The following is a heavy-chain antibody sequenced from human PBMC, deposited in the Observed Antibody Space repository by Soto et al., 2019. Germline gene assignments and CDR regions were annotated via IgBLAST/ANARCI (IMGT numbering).Heavy chain of an antibody. CDR1: GYTFTDYG. J-gene: IGHJ4*02. D-gene: IGHD6-19*01. Sequence: QVQLVQSGAEVKKPGASVKVYCKASGYTFTDYGISWVRQAPGRGLEWMGWIHTYNGNTNYAQKVQGRVTMTTDSSTSTAYMEVRSLRSDDTAVYYCARDAQYSSRWHPIDYWGQGTLVTVSS. V-gene: IGHV1-18*01. CDR2: IHTYNGNT. CDR3: ARDAQYSSRWHPIDY.